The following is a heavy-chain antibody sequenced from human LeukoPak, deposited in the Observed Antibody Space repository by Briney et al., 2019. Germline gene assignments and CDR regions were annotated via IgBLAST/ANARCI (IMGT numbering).Heavy chain of an antibody. J-gene: IGHJ3*02. CDR3: AKTWTMVRGVSGAFDI. CDR2: ISGSGGST. D-gene: IGHD3-10*01. V-gene: IGHV3-23*01. Sequence: PGGSLRLSCAAYGFTFSSYAMSWVRQAPGKGLEWVAAISGSGGSTYYADSVKGRFTISRDNSKNTLYLQMNSLRAEDTAVYYCAKTWTMVRGVSGAFDIWGQGTMVTVSS. CDR1: GFTFSSYA.